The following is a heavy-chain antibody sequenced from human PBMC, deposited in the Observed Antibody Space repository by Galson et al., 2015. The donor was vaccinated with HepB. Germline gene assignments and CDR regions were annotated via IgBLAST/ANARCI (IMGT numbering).Heavy chain of an antibody. CDR3: ARRDLRYFDWLFARGFDY. J-gene: IGHJ4*02. Sequence: LSLTCAVYGGSFSGYYWSWIRQPPGKGLEWIGEINHSGSTNYNPSLKSRVTISVDTSKNQFSLKLSSVTAADTAVYYCARRDLRYFDWLFARGFDYWGQGTLVTVSS. D-gene: IGHD3-9*01. V-gene: IGHV4-34*01. CDR2: INHSGST. CDR1: GGSFSGYY.